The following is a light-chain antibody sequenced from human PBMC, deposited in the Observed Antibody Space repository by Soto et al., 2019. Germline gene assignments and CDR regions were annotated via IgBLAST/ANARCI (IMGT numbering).Light chain of an antibody. CDR1: QSISSY. CDR3: QQSYSTPPWK. CDR2: AAS. V-gene: IGKV1-39*01. Sequence: DIQMTQSRSSLSASVVYRVNITFRASQSISSYLNWYQQKPGKAPKLLIYAASSLQSGVPSRFSGSGSGTDFTLTISSLQPEDFATYYCQQSYSTPPWKFGQGTKVDIK. J-gene: IGKJ1*01.